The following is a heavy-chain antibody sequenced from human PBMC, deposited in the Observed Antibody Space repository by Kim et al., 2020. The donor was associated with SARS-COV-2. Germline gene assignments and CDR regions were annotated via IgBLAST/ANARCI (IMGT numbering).Heavy chain of an antibody. D-gene: IGHD5-12*01. Sequence: GGSLRLSCAASGFKFNDYSMHWVRQVPGKGLEWVAYITSNGFTITYADPLKDRFIVSRVNSENTLYLQMNNLRVEETAVYFCRRARGSDTLDIWGQGTMVTVSS. J-gene: IGHJ3*02. CDR2: ITSNGFTI. CDR3: RRARGSDTLDI. CDR1: GFKFNDYS. V-gene: IGHV3-74*03.